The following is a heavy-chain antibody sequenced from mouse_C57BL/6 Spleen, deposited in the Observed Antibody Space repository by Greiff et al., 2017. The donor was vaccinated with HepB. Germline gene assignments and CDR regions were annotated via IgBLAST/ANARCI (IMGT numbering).Heavy chain of an antibody. CDR2: INPNNGGT. Sequence: EVQLQQSGPELVKPGASVKIPCKASGYTFTDYNMDWVKQSHGKSLEWIGDINPNNGGTIYNQKFKGKATLTVDKSSSTAYMELRSLTSEDTAVYYYARSPYYGNRYWYFDVWGTGTTVTVSS. CDR3: ARSPYYGNRYWYFDV. D-gene: IGHD2-10*01. CDR1: GYTFTDYN. V-gene: IGHV1-18*01. J-gene: IGHJ1*03.